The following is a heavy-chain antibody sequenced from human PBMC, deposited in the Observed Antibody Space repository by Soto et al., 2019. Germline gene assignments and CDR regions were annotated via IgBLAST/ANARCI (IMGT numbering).Heavy chain of an antibody. D-gene: IGHD3-22*01. Sequence: QVQLVESGGGVVQPGRSLRLSCATSGFPFRSYDMHWVRQAPGKGLEWGAVIWLDGSNKYYAESVRGRFTISRHNSNHTVYLDRNTLRAEDSAVYYCARKSDSLIDYWGQGILVTVST. CDR2: IWLDGSNK. J-gene: IGHJ4*02. CDR3: ARKSDSLIDY. CDR1: GFPFRSYD. V-gene: IGHV3-33*01.